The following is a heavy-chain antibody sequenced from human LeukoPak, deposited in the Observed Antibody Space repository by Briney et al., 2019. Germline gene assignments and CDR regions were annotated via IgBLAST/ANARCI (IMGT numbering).Heavy chain of an antibody. J-gene: IGHJ3*02. Sequence: PSETLSLTCTVSGGSISSYYWSWIRQPAGKGLEWIGRISSSGSTNYNPSLKSRVTISVDTSKNQFSLKLSSVTAADTAVYFCAGGPYSYDSSGAFDIWGQGTMVTVSS. D-gene: IGHD3-22*01. CDR1: GGSISSYY. CDR2: ISSSGST. V-gene: IGHV4-4*07. CDR3: AGGPYSYDSSGAFDI.